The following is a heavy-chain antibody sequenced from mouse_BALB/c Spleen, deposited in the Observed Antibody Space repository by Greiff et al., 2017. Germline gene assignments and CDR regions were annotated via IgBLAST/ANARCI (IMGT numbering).Heavy chain of an antibody. D-gene: IGHD2-14*01. J-gene: IGHJ3*01. V-gene: IGHV5-17*02. CDR2: ISSGSSTI. CDR1: GFTFSSFG. CDR3: AREEYDAWFAY. Sequence: EVKLMESGGGLVQPGGSRKLSCAASGFTFSSFGMHWVRQAPEKGLEWVAYISSGSSTIYYADTVKGRFTISRDNPKNTLFLQMTSLRSEDTAMYYCAREEYDAWFAYWGQGTLVTVSA.